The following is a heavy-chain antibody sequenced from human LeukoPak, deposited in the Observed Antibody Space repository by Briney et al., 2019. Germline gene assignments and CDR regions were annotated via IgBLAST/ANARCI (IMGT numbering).Heavy chain of an antibody. CDR2: IGPTGSDR. CDR1: GLTFSTSG. Sequence: GGPLRLSCTASGLTFSTSGFNWVRQAPGKGLEWVASIGPTGSDRYHADSIKGRFTISRDNANNFLYLQMNSLRAEDTAVYYCATETNGRHYDYWGQGTLLTVSS. CDR3: ATETNGRHYDY. V-gene: IGHV3-21*06. J-gene: IGHJ4*02. D-gene: IGHD1-14*01.